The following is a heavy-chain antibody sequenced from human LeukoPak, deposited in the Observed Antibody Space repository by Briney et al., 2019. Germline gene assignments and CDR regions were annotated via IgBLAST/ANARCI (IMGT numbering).Heavy chain of an antibody. Sequence: SGGSLRLSCAASGFTFSSYAMSWVRQAPGKRLEWVSAISGSGGSTYYADSVKGRFTISRDNSKNTLYLQMNSLRAEDTAVYYCAKDVSGIAAAGHFDYWGQGTLVTVSS. CDR1: GFTFSSYA. J-gene: IGHJ4*02. CDR2: ISGSGGST. V-gene: IGHV3-23*01. D-gene: IGHD6-13*01. CDR3: AKDVSGIAAAGHFDY.